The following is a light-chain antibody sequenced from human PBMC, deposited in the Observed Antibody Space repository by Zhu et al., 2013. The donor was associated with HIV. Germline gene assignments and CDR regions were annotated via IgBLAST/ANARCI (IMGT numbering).Light chain of an antibody. V-gene: IGKV1-39*01. Sequence: DIQMTQSPSSLSAAVGDRVTITCRASESVGSYVNWYQQKPGKAPKLLIFVASSLESGVPSRFSGSGSGTDFTLTISSLQPEDFATYYCQQGHGTPYTFGLGDQAGDQT. J-gene: IGKJ2*01. CDR2: VAS. CDR3: QQGHGTPYT. CDR1: ESVGSY.